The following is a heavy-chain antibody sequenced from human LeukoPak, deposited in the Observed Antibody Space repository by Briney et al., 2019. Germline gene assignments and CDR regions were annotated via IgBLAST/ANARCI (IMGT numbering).Heavy chain of an antibody. CDR1: GDSVFSNSAA. CDR2: TYYRSKWYN. CDR3: VRDVGFDFDY. V-gene: IGHV6-1*01. D-gene: IGHD3-10*01. Sequence: SPTLSLTCAISGDSVFSNSAAWNWIRQSPSRGLEWLGRTYYRSKWYNDYAVSVKSRIIINPDTSKNQFSLQLKSVTHEDTAVYYCVRDVGFDFDYWGQGTLVTVSS. J-gene: IGHJ4*02.